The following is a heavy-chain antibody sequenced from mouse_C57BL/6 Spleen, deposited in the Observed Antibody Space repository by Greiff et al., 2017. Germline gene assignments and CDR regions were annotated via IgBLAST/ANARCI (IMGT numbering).Heavy chain of an antibody. CDR1: GYTFTDYY. CDR2: IYPGSGNT. D-gene: IGHD1-1*01. J-gene: IGHJ2*01. V-gene: IGHV1-76*01. CDR3: ASPNYYGSRGYYFDY. Sequence: LVESGAELVRPGASVKLSCKASGYTFTDYYINWVKQRPGQGLEWIARIYPGSGNTYYNEKFKGKATLTAEKSSSTAYMQLSSLTSEDSAVYFCASPNYYGSRGYYFDYWGQGTTLTVSS.